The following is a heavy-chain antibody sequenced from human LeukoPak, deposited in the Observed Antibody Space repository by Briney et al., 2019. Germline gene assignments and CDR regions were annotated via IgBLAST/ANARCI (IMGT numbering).Heavy chain of an antibody. CDR1: GYTFIGYY. V-gene: IGHV1-2*02. D-gene: IGHD1-26*01. CDR3: ASWDVGATPEFDY. CDR2: INPNSGGT. Sequence: ASVKVSCKASGYTFIGYYMHWVRQAPGQGLEWMGWINPNSGGTNYAQKFQGRVTMTRDTSISTAYMELSRLRSDDTAVYYCASWDVGATPEFDYWGQGTLVTVSS. J-gene: IGHJ4*02.